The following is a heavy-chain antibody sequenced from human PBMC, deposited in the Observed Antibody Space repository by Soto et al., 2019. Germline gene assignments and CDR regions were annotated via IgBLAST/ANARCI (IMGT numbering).Heavy chain of an antibody. CDR2: VNPNSNET. Sequence: QVQLVQSGAEVKKPGASVKVSCEASGYTFSSYHISWVRQASGQGLEWMGWVNPNSNETDYAQQFQGRVTMPGNTSIRTAYMELSSMRSDDTAVYYCVRSGRRSGIDYWGQGALVTVSS. D-gene: IGHD5-12*01. CDR3: VRSGRRSGIDY. J-gene: IGHJ4*02. CDR1: GYTFSSYH. V-gene: IGHV1-8*01.